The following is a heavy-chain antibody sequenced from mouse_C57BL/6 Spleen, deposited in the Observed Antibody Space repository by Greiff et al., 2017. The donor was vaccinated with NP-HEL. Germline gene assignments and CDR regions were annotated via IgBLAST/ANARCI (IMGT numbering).Heavy chain of an antibody. V-gene: IGHV1-69*01. D-gene: IGHD3-1*01. CDR1: GYTFTSYW. CDR2: IDPSDSYT. J-gene: IGHJ3*01. Sequence: QVQLQQPGAELVMPGASVKLSCKASGYTFTSYWMHWVKQRPGQGLEWIGEIDPSDSYTNYNQKFKGKSTLTVDKSSSTAYMQLSSLTSEDSAVYYCARGGLRFHFAYWGQGTLVTVSA. CDR3: ARGGLRFHFAY.